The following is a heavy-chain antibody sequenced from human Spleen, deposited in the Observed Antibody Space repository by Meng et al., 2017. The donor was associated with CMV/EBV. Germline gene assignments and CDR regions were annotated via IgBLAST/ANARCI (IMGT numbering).Heavy chain of an antibody. D-gene: IGHD6-19*01. J-gene: IGHJ5*02. CDR2: INHSGST. V-gene: IGHV4-34*01. CDR1: GGSFSGYC. CDR3: ARGVGWASSWFDP. Sequence: FAVSGGSFSGYCWSWIRQPPGKGLGWVGEINHSGSTNYNPSLKSRVTISVDTSKNQFSLKLSSVTAADTAIYYCARGVGWASSWFDPWGQGTLVTVSS.